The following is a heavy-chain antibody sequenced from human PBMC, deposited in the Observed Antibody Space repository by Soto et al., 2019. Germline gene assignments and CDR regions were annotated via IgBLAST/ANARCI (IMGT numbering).Heavy chain of an antibody. D-gene: IGHD2-15*01. J-gene: IGHJ4*02. CDR1: GFTFSSYG. CDR3: ARDPRGSCCLFDY. Sequence: GGSLRLSCAASGFTFSSYGMHWVRQAPGKGLEWVAVIWYDGSNKYYADSGKGRFTISRDNSKNTLYLQMNSLRAEDTAVYYCARDPRGSCCLFDYWGQGTLVTVSS. CDR2: IWYDGSNK. V-gene: IGHV3-33*01.